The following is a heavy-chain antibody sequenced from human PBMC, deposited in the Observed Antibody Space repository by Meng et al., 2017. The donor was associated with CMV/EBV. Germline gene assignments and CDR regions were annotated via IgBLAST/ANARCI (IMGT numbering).Heavy chain of an antibody. V-gene: IGHV3-23*01. D-gene: IGHD6-13*01. J-gene: IGHJ4*02. CDR1: GFTFSSYA. CDR2: ISGSGGST. Sequence: GESLKISCAASGFTFSSYAMSWVRQAPGKGLEWVSAISGSGGSTYYADSVKGRFTISRDNAKNSLYLQMNSLRAEDTAVYYCARRGYSSSWYNSDYFDYWGQGTLVTVSS. CDR3: ARRGYSSSWYNSDYFDY.